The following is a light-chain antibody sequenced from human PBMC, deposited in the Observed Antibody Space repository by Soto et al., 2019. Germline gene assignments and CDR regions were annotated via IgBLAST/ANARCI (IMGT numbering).Light chain of an antibody. J-gene: IGKJ4*01. CDR3: QQYGSSPGP. CDR1: QSLSSY. V-gene: IGKV3-20*01. CDR2: GAS. Sequence: EVVLTQSPGTLSLSPGERATLSCRASQSLSSYIAWYQQKPGQAPRLLISGASTRSTGIPDRSSGSGSGTDFTLPIRRLEPEDFAVYYCQQYGSSPGPFGGGTKVDIK.